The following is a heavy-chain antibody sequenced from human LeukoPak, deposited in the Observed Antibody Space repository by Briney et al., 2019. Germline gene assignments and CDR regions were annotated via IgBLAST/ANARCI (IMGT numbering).Heavy chain of an antibody. Sequence: LETLSLTCTVSGGSISSYYWSWIRQPAGKGLEWIGRIYTSGSTNYNPSLKSRVTMSVDTSKNQFSLKLSSVTAADTAVYYCARDRPLAYCGGDCVHSYYYYYMDVWGKGTTVTVSS. CDR2: IYTSGST. D-gene: IGHD2-21*01. V-gene: IGHV4-4*07. CDR3: ARDRPLAYCGGDCVHSYYYYYMDV. J-gene: IGHJ6*03. CDR1: GGSISSYY.